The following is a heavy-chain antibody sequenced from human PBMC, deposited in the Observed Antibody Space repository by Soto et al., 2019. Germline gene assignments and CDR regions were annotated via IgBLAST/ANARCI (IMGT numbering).Heavy chain of an antibody. V-gene: IGHV3-15*07. Sequence: PGGSLRLSCAASGFTFSNAWMNWVRQAPGKGLEWVGRIKSKTDGGTTDYAAPVKGRFTISRDDSKNTLYLQMNSLKTEDTAVYYCTTVPLDSSGYYSRVYWGQGTLVTVSS. D-gene: IGHD3-22*01. CDR3: TTVPLDSSGYYSRVY. CDR1: GFTFSNAW. J-gene: IGHJ4*02. CDR2: IKSKTDGGTT.